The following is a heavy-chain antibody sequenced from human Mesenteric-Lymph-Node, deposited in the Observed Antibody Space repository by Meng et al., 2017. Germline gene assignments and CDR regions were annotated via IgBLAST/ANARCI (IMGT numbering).Heavy chain of an antibody. D-gene: IGHD1-26*01. CDR1: GASVSLNPSS. CDR3: ARDNMGSIDY. V-gene: IGHV4-61*01. Sequence: QGQLQVSGPGSVRPSETLALTFRVSGASVSLNPSSWTWVRPPPGKGLEWIGYNFNDGRTNYNPSLKTRVTMSIDTSKNQFSLTLSSVTAADTAIYYCARDNMGSIDYWGQGILVTVSS. CDR2: NFNDGRT. J-gene: IGHJ4*02.